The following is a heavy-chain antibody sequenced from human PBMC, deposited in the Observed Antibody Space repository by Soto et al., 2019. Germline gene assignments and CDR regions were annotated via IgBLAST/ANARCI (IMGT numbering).Heavy chain of an antibody. CDR1: GGSISSYY. V-gene: IGHV4-59*01. CDR2: IYYSGST. CDR3: ARVEQLGFDY. D-gene: IGHD6-6*01. Sequence: QVQLQESGPGLVKPSETLSLTCTVSGGSISSYYWSWIRQPPGKGLEWIGYIYYSGSTNYNPSLKSRVTISVDTSKNQFSLKLSSVTAADTAVYYCARVEQLGFDYWCQGTLVTVSS. J-gene: IGHJ4*02.